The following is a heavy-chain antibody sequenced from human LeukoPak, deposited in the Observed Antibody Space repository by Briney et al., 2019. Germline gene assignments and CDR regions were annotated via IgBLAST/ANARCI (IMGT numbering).Heavy chain of an antibody. CDR3: AGYCSSTSCYNGDY. D-gene: IGHD2-2*02. J-gene: IGHJ4*02. CDR1: GGTFSSYA. V-gene: IGHV1-69*13. Sequence: ASVKVSCKASGGTFSSYAISWVRQAPGQGLEWMGGIIPIFGTAYYAQKFQGRVTITADESTSTAYMELSSLRSEDTAVYYCAGYCSSTSCYNGDYWGQGTLVTVSS. CDR2: IIPIFGTA.